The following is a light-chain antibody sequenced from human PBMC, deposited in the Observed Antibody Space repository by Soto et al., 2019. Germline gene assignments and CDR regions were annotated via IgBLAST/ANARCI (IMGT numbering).Light chain of an antibody. CDR2: GAS. CDR3: QQYGYSPWT. CDR1: QSVSSSY. Sequence: EIVLTQSPGTLSLSPGERATLSCRASQSVSSSYLGWYQQKPGQAPRLLIYGASSRATGIPDRFSGSGSGTDFTLTISKLEPEDFVVYYCQQYGYSPWTFGQGTKVEIK. V-gene: IGKV3-20*01. J-gene: IGKJ1*01.